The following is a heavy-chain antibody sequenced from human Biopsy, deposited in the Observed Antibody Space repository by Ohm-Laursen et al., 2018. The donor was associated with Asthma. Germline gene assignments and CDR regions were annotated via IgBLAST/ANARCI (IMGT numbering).Heavy chain of an antibody. CDR2: IYYSGST. D-gene: IGHD3-22*01. J-gene: IGHJ4*02. CDR3: ARAQDYYDSRGYYRSFDY. V-gene: IGHV4-31*02. Sequence: TLSLTWTVSYGSIISGGYYWTWIRQNPGKGLEWIGFIYYSGSTYYNPSLKSRVSISIDTSKNQFSLKLSSVTAADTAVYYCARAQDYYDSRGYYRSFDYWGQGTLVTVSS. CDR1: YGSIISGGYY.